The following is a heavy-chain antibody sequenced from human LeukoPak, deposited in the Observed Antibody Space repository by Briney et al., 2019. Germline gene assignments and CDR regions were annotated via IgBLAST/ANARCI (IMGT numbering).Heavy chain of an antibody. V-gene: IGHV4-34*01. J-gene: IGHJ4*02. Sequence: SETLSLTCAVYGESLNKYYWTWIRQSPGKGLEWIGEINHRGSTNHNPSLKSRVTLSVDTSKHQFSLKLTPVTAADAAVYYCASSVGSTDYWGQGTLVTVSS. CDR2: INHRGST. CDR3: ASSVGSTDY. CDR1: GESLNKYY. D-gene: IGHD1-26*01.